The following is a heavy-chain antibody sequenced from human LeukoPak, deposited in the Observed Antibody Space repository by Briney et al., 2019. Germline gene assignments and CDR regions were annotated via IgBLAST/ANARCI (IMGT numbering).Heavy chain of an antibody. CDR2: IKHNGDDL. D-gene: IGHD3-16*01. J-gene: IGHJ4*02. CDR1: GFTFSSYW. Sequence: PGGSLRLSCAASGFTFSSYWMTWVRQAPGKGLEWVANIKHNGDDLNYVDSVEDRFTISRDNAKNSLYLHMTGLRAEDTAVYYCARELRTFDSWGQGTLVTVSS. V-gene: IGHV3-7*01. CDR3: ARELRTFDS.